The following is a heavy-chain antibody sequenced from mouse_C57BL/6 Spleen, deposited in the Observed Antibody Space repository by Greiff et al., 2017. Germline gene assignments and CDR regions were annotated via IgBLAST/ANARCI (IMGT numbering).Heavy chain of an antibody. D-gene: IGHD2-5*01. J-gene: IGHJ3*01. CDR1: GFTFSSYA. CDR3: TRVNYSNCWFAY. V-gene: IGHV5-9-1*02. CDR2: ISSGGDYI. Sequence: EVQVVESGEGLVKPGGSLKLSCAASGFTFSSYAMSWVRQTPEKRLEWVAYISSGGDYIYYADTVKGRFTISRDNARNTLYLQMSSLKSDDTAMYYFTRVNYSNCWFAYWGQGTLVTVSA.